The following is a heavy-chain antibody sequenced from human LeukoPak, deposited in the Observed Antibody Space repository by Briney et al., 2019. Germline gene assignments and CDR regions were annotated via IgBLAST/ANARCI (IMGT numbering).Heavy chain of an antibody. Sequence: GASVKVSCKASGYTFTSYDINWVRQATGQGLEWMGWMNPNSGNTGYAQKFQGRVTITRNTSISTAYMEVSSLRSEDTAVYYCARASLKARPSRYYYMDVWGKGTTVTVSS. CDR2: MNPNSGNT. D-gene: IGHD6-6*01. CDR3: ARASLKARPSRYYYMDV. J-gene: IGHJ6*03. CDR1: GYTFTSYD. V-gene: IGHV1-8*03.